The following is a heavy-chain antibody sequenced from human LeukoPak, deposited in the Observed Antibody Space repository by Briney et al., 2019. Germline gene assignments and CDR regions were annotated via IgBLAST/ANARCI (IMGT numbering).Heavy chain of an antibody. CDR3: ARASPMTTVAYTAGRY. CDR2: ISYDGSNR. CDR1: GFSFSSYA. V-gene: IGHV3-30*04. Sequence: PGGSLRLSCAASGFSFSSYAVHWVRQGPGKGLEWVAMISYDGSNRFYADSVMGRFTISRDNSQNTLYLQMNSLRAEDTAVYYCARASPMTTVAYTAGRYWGQGTLVTVSS. D-gene: IGHD4-23*01. J-gene: IGHJ4*02.